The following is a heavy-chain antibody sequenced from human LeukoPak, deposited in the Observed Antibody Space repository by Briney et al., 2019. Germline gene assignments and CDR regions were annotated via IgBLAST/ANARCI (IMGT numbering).Heavy chain of an antibody. CDR1: GFTFDDYG. J-gene: IGHJ4*02. CDR2: INWNGGST. V-gene: IGHV3-20*04. D-gene: IGHD3/OR15-3a*01. Sequence: GGSLRLSCAASGFTFDDYGMSWVRQAPGKGLEWVSGINWNGGSTGYADSVKGRFTISRDNSKNTLYLQLTSLRVDDTAIYYCAKVATWTYFDSWGQGTLVTVSS. CDR3: AKVATWTYFDS.